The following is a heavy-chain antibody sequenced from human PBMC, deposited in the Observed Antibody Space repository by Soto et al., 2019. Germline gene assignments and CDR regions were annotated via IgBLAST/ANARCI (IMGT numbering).Heavy chain of an antibody. CDR2: ISGSGDST. V-gene: IGHV3-23*01. D-gene: IGHD6-13*01. CDR3: ARRSSSWYFDY. CDR1: GFTFSSYA. Sequence: EVQLLESGGGLVQPGGSLSLSCAASGFTFSSYAMNWFRQAPGKGLEWVSVISGSGDSTYYADSVKGRFTISRDNSKNTLYLQMNSLRAEDTAVYYCARRSSSWYFDYWGQGTLVTVSS. J-gene: IGHJ4*02.